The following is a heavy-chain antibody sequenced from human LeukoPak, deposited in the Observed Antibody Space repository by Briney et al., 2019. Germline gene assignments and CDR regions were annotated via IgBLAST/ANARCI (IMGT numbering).Heavy chain of an antibody. V-gene: IGHV3-15*01. CDR2: IKSKIDGGTT. Sequence: PGGSLRLSCAASGFTFTNAWMSWVRQAPGKGLEWVGRIKSKIDGGTTDYAAPVKGRFTISRDDSKSTLYLQMNSLKTEDTAVYYCTTDHQTTVSPYYYYYYMDVWGKGTTVTVSS. CDR3: TTDHQTTVSPYYYYYYMDV. J-gene: IGHJ6*03. CDR1: GFTFTNAW. D-gene: IGHD4-11*01.